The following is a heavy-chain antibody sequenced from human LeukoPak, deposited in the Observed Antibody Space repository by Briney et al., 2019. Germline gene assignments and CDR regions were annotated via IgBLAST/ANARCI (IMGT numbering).Heavy chain of an antibody. J-gene: IGHJ4*02. Sequence: GESLRLSCSVSVFTFSSYAMSWVRQAPGKGLEWVSGISGSGGSTYYADSVKGRFTISRDNSKNTLYLQMNSLRAEDTAVYYCAKLMVTHYFDYWGQGTLVTVSS. D-gene: IGHD5-18*01. CDR3: AKLMVTHYFDY. V-gene: IGHV3-23*01. CDR1: VFTFSSYA. CDR2: ISGSGGST.